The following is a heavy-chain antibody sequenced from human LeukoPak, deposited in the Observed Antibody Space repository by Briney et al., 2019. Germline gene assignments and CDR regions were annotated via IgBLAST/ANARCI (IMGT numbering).Heavy chain of an antibody. CDR3: VRCYANEFDY. CDR2: IYYTGST. Sequence: PSETLSLTCSASGVSISTSSYYWGWIRQPPGKGLEWIGTIYYTGSTYYNPSLQSRVTLSVDTSENQFSLKLRSVTAADTAVYHYVRCYANEFDYWGQGTLVTVSS. J-gene: IGHJ4*02. V-gene: IGHV4-39*01. D-gene: IGHD2-15*01. CDR1: GVSISTSSYY.